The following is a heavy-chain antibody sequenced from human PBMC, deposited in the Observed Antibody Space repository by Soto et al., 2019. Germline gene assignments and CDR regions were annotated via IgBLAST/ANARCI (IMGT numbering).Heavy chain of an antibody. CDR1: GFNVMRHR. CDR3: ARDIGFDYVN. V-gene: IGHV3-7*01. CDR2: VKEDGSEL. D-gene: IGHD3-16*01. J-gene: IGHJ4*02. Sequence: GSLRLSCAVSGFNVMRHRMCWVRQAPGTGLEWVASVKEDGSELYYLHSVRGRFSISRDSAGNALHLTMNYLSAEDTGVYVCARDIGFDYVNWGQGIPVTVSS.